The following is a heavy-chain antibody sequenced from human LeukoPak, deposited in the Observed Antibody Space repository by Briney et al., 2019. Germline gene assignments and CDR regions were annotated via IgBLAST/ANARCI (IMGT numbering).Heavy chain of an antibody. CDR1: GFTFSSYW. D-gene: IGHD1-14*01. V-gene: IGHV3-7*01. CDR3: ARNQRRLDY. Sequence: GGSLRLSCTASGFTFSSYWMSWVRQAPGKGLEWVANIKQGGSEKYYVDSVKGRFTISRDNAKNSLYLQVNSLRAEDTAVYYCARNQRRLDYWGQGTLVTVSS. CDR2: IKQGGSEK. J-gene: IGHJ4*02.